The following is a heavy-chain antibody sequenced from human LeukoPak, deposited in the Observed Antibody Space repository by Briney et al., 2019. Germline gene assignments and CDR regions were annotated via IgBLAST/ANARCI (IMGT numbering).Heavy chain of an antibody. CDR2: ITYNGGST. V-gene: IGHV3-23*01. CDR1: GLAFSRHA. J-gene: IGHJ4*02. Sequence: HPGGSLRLSCEASGLAFSRHAMTWVRQAPGKGPEGVSGITYNGGSTYYAESVKGRFTISRDNSKNTLYLQMNNLRAEDTAVYYCATRPPSETYYGVLDYWGQGTLVTVSS. D-gene: IGHD3-16*01. CDR3: ATRPPSETYYGVLDY.